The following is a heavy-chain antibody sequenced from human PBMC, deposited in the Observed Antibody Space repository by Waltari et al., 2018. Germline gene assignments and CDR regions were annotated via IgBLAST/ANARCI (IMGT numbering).Heavy chain of an antibody. D-gene: IGHD3-3*01. Sequence: QVQLVQSGAEVKKPGSSVKVSCKASGGTFISYAISGVRQAPGEGLEWMGGIIPIFGTANYAQKFQGRVTITTDESTSTAYMELSSLRSEDTAVYYCARVHPYYDFWSGYYYFDYWGQGTLVTVSS. CDR2: IIPIFGTA. V-gene: IGHV1-69*05. J-gene: IGHJ4*02. CDR1: GGTFISYA. CDR3: ARVHPYYDFWSGYYYFDY.